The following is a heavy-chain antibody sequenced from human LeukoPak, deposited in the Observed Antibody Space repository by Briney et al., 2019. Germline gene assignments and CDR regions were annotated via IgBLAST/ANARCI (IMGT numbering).Heavy chain of an antibody. CDR3: ARDPIGYGGNSGVSGANRKNWYFDL. Sequence: GGSLRLSCAASGFTFSSYSMNWVRQAPGKGLKWVSCISSSTNTIYYADSVKGRFTISGDNAKNSLYLQMNTLRDEDTAVYYCARDPIGYGGNSGVSGANRKNWYFDLWGRGTLVTVSS. D-gene: IGHD4-23*01. J-gene: IGHJ2*01. V-gene: IGHV3-48*02. CDR1: GFTFSSYS. CDR2: ISSSTNTI.